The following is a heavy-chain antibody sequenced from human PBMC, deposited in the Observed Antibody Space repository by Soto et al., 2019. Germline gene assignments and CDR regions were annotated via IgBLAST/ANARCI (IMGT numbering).Heavy chain of an antibody. CDR1: GYTFTSYG. CDR3: ESDAAIALSDA. CDR2: ISAYSGNK. D-gene: IGHD5-18*01. J-gene: IGHJ4*02. Sequence: QVQLVQSGAEVKKPGASVKVSCKASGYTFTSYGISWVRQAPGQGLEWMGWISAYSGNKNYAQKLQGRVTMTTDTSTCPASLELKSLRSYDTAVYYCESDAAIALSDAWGQGTLVTVSS. V-gene: IGHV1-18*01.